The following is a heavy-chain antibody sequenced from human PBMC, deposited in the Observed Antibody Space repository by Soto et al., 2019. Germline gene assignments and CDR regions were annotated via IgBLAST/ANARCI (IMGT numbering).Heavy chain of an antibody. CDR3: ARDSSGDYYDSSGYYYFDY. V-gene: IGHV3-33*01. CDR1: GFTFSSYG. D-gene: IGHD3-22*01. J-gene: IGHJ4*02. CDR2: IWYDGSNK. Sequence: QVQLVESGGDVVQPGRSLRLSCAASGFTFSSYGMHWVRQAPGKGLEWVAVIWYDGSNKYYADSVKGRFTISRDNSKNTLYLQMNSLRAEDTAVYYCARDSSGDYYDSSGYYYFDYWGQGTLVTVSS.